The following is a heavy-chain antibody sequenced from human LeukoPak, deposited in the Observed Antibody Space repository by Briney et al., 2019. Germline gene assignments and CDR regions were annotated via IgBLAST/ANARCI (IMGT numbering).Heavy chain of an antibody. D-gene: IGHD2-21*02. Sequence: ASVKVSCKASGYTFTSYDINWVRQATGKGLEWMGWMNPNSGNTGYAQKFQGRVTITRNTSISTAYMELSSLRSEDTAVYYCAVRYCGGDCYSFYFDYWGQGTLVTVSS. CDR3: AVRYCGGDCYSFYFDY. CDR2: MNPNSGNT. V-gene: IGHV1-8*03. J-gene: IGHJ4*02. CDR1: GYTFTSYD.